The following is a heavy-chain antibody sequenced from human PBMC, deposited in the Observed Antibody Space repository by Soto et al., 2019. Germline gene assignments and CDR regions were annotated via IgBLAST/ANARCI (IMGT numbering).Heavy chain of an antibody. Sequence: QVQLVESGGGVVQPGRSLRLSCAASGFTFSSYGMHWVRQAPGKGLEWVAVIWYDGSNKYYADSVKGRFTISRDNSKNTLYLQMNSLRAEDTAVYYCARASGRGIAAAGISSVIDYWGQGTLVTVSS. CDR3: ARASGRGIAAAGISSVIDY. CDR2: IWYDGSNK. CDR1: GFTFSSYG. V-gene: IGHV3-33*01. J-gene: IGHJ4*02. D-gene: IGHD6-13*01.